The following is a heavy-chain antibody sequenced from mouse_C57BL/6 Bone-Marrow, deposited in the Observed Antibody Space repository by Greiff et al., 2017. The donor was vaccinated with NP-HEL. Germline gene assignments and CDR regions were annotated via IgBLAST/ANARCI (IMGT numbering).Heavy chain of an antibody. Sequence: VQLQQSGAELVRPGTSVKVSCKASGYAFTNYLIEWVKQRPGQGLEWIGVINPGSGGTNYNEKFKGKATLTADKSSSTAYMQRSSLTSEDSAVYFCARSHTVVASFDYWGQGTTLTVAS. CDR1: GYAFTNYL. J-gene: IGHJ2*01. CDR3: ARSHTVVASFDY. CDR2: INPGSGGT. D-gene: IGHD1-1*01. V-gene: IGHV1-54*01.